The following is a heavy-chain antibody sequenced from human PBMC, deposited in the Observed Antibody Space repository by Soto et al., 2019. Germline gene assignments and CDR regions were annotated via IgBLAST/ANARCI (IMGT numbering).Heavy chain of an antibody. CDR2: INHSGNT. Sequence: QVQLQQWGAGLLKPSETLSLTCAVYGGSFSGYYWSWIRQPPGKGLEWIGEINHSGNTNYNPSRKSRVTISVDTSKNQLFLNLSSVTAADTAMYYCARHHVRGRTIAGAAEFWGQGTLVTVSS. J-gene: IGHJ4*02. V-gene: IGHV4-34*01. D-gene: IGHD6-13*01. CDR3: ARHHVRGRTIAGAAEF. CDR1: GGSFSGYY.